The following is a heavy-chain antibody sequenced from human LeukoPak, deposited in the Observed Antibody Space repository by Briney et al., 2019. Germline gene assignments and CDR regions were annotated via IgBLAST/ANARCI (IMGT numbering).Heavy chain of an antibody. CDR3: ARVSYYYGSGSHSAFDP. V-gene: IGHV1-18*01. J-gene: IGHJ5*02. Sequence: GASVKVSCKASGYTFTSYGISWVRQAPGQGLEWMGWISAYNGNTNYAQKLQGRVTMTTDTSTSTAYMELRSPRSDDTAVYYCARVSYYYGSGSHSAFDPWGQGTLVTVSS. CDR2: ISAYNGNT. D-gene: IGHD3-10*01. CDR1: GYTFTSYG.